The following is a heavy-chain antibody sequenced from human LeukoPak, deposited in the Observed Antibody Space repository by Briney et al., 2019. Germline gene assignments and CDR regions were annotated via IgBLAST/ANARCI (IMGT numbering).Heavy chain of an antibody. D-gene: IGHD2-2*02. CDR2: ISSSSSYI. CDR1: GFTFSSYS. V-gene: IGHV3-21*01. Sequence: GGSLRLSCAASGFTFSSYSMNWIRQAPGKGLEWVSSISSSSSYIYYADSVKGRFTISRDNAKNSLYLQMNSLRAEDTAVYYCARAISGYFDYWGQGTLVTVSS. CDR3: ARAISGYFDY. J-gene: IGHJ4*02.